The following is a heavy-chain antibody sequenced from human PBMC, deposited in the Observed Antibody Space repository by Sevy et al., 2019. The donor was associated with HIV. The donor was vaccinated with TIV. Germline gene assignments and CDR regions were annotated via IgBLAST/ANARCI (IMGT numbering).Heavy chain of an antibody. J-gene: IGHJ4*02. D-gene: IGHD1-1*01. Sequence: GGSLRLSCAVSGFTFTRYDMHWVRQVTGKGLEWVSAMSTAGDTFYSGSVKGRFTMTRDIAENSLYLQMNSLRAGDTAVYYCASATWSDKTFDYWGQGTLVTVSS. V-gene: IGHV3-13*01. CDR3: ASATWSDKTFDY. CDR2: MSTAGDT. CDR1: GFTFTRYD.